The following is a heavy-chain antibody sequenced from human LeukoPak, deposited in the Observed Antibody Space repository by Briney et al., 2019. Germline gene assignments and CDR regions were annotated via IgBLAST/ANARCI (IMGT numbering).Heavy chain of an antibody. J-gene: IGHJ4*02. CDR1: GGSISSYY. CDR3: ARGKDYYDSSGYYGNFEY. D-gene: IGHD3-22*01. Sequence: SETLSLTCTVSGGSISSYYWSWIRQPAGQGMEWVGRVYTSGSTNYNPSLKSRVTMSVDTSKNQFSLKLSSVTAADTAVYYCARGKDYYDSSGYYGNFEYWGQGTLVTVSS. V-gene: IGHV4-4*07. CDR2: VYTSGST.